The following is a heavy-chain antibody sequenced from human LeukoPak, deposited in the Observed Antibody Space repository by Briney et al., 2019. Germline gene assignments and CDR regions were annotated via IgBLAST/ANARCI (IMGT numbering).Heavy chain of an antibody. CDR1: GGSFSGYY. V-gene: IGHV4-34*01. Sequence: SETLSLTCAVYGGSFSGYYWSWIRQPPGKGLEWIGEINHSGSTNYNPSLKSRVTISVDTSKNQFSLKLSSVTAADTAVYCCAGGENDILTYDLGNWFDPWGQGTLVTVSS. D-gene: IGHD3-9*01. CDR2: INHSGST. CDR3: AGGENDILTYDLGNWFDP. J-gene: IGHJ5*02.